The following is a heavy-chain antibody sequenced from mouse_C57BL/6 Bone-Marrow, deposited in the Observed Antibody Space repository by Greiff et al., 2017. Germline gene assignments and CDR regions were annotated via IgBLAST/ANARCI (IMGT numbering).Heavy chain of an antibody. CDR3: ERGGSPIATNYAMDY. J-gene: IGHJ4*01. Sequence: QVKLQQSGAELMKPGASVKLSCKATGYTFTGYWIEWVKPRPGHGLEWIGEILPGSGSTNYNEKFKGKATFTADTSSNTAYMQLSSLTTENSANYYCERGGSPIATNYAMDYWGQGTSVTVSS. CDR1: GYTFTGYW. CDR2: ILPGSGST. V-gene: IGHV1-9*01. D-gene: IGHD2-12*01.